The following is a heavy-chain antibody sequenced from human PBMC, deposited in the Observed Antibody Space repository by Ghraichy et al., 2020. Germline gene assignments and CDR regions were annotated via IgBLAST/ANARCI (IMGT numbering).Heavy chain of an antibody. J-gene: IGHJ3*02. CDR3: ALDDSSGYYFGAFDI. D-gene: IGHD3-22*01. CDR2: IYHSGST. CDR1: GGSISSGGYS. V-gene: IGHV4-30-2*01. Sequence: SETLSLTCAVSGGSISSGGYSWSWIRQPPGKGLEWIGYIYHSGSTYYNPSLKSRVTISVDRSKNQFSLKLSSVTAADTAVYYCALDDSSGYYFGAFDIWGQGTMVTVSS.